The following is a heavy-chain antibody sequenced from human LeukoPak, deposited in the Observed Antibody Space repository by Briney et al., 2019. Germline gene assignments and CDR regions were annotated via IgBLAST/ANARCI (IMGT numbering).Heavy chain of an antibody. CDR2: ISSSGDDT. D-gene: IGHD6-13*01. J-gene: IGHJ4*02. CDR3: ARGPRIAAAGTVGDY. V-gene: IGHV3-23*01. Sequence: TGGSLRLSCVASGFTFSTYAMTWVRQAPGKGLEWVSGISSSGDDTYYADSVKGRFTISRDNSKNTVYLQMNSLRADDTAVYYCARGPRIAAAGTVGDYWGQGTLVAVSS. CDR1: GFTFSTYA.